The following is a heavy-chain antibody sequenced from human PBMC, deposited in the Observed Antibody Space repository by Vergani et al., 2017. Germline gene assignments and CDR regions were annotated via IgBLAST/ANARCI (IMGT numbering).Heavy chain of an antibody. Sequence: QVQLVESGGGVVQPGRSLRLSCAASGFTFSSYGMHWVRQAPGKGLEWVAVISYDGSNKHYADSVKGRFTISRDNSKNTLYLQMNSLRAEDTAVYYCAKDGYDFWSQGTLVTVSS. V-gene: IGHV3-30*18. D-gene: IGHD5-12*01. CDR1: GFTFSSYG. CDR3: AKDGYDF. CDR2: ISYDGSNK. J-gene: IGHJ4*02.